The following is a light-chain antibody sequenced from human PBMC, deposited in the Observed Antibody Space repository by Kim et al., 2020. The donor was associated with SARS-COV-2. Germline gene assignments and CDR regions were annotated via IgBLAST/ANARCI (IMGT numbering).Light chain of an antibody. Sequence: SWSPGERATRSCWASQSVSSCLAWYQQKPGQAPRLLVYDASNRATGIPARFSGSGSETDFTLTISSLEPEDFAVYYCQQYSNLITFGQGTRLEIK. J-gene: IGKJ5*01. CDR2: DAS. V-gene: IGKV3-11*01. CDR3: QQYSNLIT. CDR1: QSVSSC.